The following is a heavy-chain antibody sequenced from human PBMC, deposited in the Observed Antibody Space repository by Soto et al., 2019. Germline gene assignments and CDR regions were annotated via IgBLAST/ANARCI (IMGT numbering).Heavy chain of an antibody. D-gene: IGHD3-16*01. Sequence: ASVKVSCKASGYTFTSYYRHWVRQAPGKGLEWMGGFDPEDGETIYAQKFQGRVTMTEDTSTDTAYMELSSLRSEDTAVYYCATGLIGGGPYFWAQGTLVT. V-gene: IGHV1-24*01. CDR1: GYTFTSYY. CDR3: ATGLIGGGPYF. J-gene: IGHJ4*02. CDR2: FDPEDGET.